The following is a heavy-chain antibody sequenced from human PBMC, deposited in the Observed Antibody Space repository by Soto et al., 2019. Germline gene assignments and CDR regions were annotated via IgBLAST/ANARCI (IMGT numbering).Heavy chain of an antibody. CDR2: ISSSGSTI. J-gene: IGHJ4*02. Sequence: GSLRLSCAASGFTFSSYEMNWVRQAPGKGLEWVSYISSSGSTIYYADSVKGRFTISRDNAKNSLYLQMNSLRAEDTAVYYCARDSRSSSGWYPDYWGQGTLVTVSS. CDR1: GFTFSSYE. CDR3: ARDSRSSSGWYPDY. V-gene: IGHV3-48*03. D-gene: IGHD6-19*01.